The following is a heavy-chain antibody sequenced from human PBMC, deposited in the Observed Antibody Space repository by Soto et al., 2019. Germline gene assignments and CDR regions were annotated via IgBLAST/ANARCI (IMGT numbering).Heavy chain of an antibody. J-gene: IGHJ4*02. CDR1: GFTFSSHA. D-gene: IGHD6-19*01. Sequence: EVPLLGSGGGLVQPGGSLRLSCAASGFTFSSHAMSWFRQSPGKGLECVSSITGSGDSTYYADSVKGRFTISRDKSTTTLYLQMNSLRAEATAVYYCAKDLQFSGWLSAETFDYWGQGTQVPVSS. CDR2: ITGSGDST. V-gene: IGHV3-23*01. CDR3: AKDLQFSGWLSAETFDY.